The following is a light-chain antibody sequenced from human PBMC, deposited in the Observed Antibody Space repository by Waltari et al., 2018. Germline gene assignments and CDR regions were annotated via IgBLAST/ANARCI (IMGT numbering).Light chain of an antibody. J-gene: IGKJ2*01. V-gene: IGKV1-5*01. CDR1: QSINNW. CDR3: QHYHSYSPGYT. CDR2: DAS. Sequence: DIQMTQSPSTLSASVGDRVTLTCRASQSINNWLAWYQQKPEKAPKLLIYDASTLVSGVPSRFSGGGSETEFTLTITSMQPDDFATYYCQHYHSYSPGYTFGQGTKLEIK.